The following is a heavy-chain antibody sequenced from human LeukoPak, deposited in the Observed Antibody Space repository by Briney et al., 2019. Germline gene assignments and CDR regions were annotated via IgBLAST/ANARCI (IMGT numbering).Heavy chain of an antibody. Sequence: SETLSLTCGVSDGSFSGYYWSWIRQPTGQGLEWIGEINHSGSTNYNPSLKSRVTISVDTSKNQFSLKLSSVTAADTAVYYCARAGYYYDSSGYFDYWGQGTLVTVSS. D-gene: IGHD3-22*01. CDR2: INHSGST. CDR1: DGSFSGYY. J-gene: IGHJ4*02. V-gene: IGHV4-34*01. CDR3: ARAGYYYDSSGYFDY.